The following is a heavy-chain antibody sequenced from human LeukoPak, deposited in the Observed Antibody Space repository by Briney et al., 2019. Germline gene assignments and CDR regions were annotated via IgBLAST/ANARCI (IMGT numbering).Heavy chain of an antibody. CDR1: GGSISSGDYY. J-gene: IGHJ6*02. Sequence: PSETLSLTCTVSGGSISSGDYYWSWIRQPPGKGLEWIGYIYYSGSTYYNPSLKSRVTISVDTSKNQFSLKLSSVTAADTAVYYCAKDGRVPAAMGYYYYGMDVWGQGTTVTVSS. CDR3: AKDGRVPAAMGYYYYGMDV. CDR2: IYYSGST. V-gene: IGHV4-30-4*01. D-gene: IGHD2-2*01.